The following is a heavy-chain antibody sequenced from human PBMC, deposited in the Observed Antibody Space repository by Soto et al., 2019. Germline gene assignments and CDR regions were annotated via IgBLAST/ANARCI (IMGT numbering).Heavy chain of an antibody. D-gene: IGHD1-1*01. CDR3: VGTGTTDDY. CDR2: IYSSGGS. V-gene: IGHV4-30-4*01. J-gene: IGHJ4*02. CDR1: GASVSSGDYY. Sequence: QVQLQESGPGLVKPSQTLSLTCTVSGASVSSGDYYWSCIRQPPGKGLQWIGYIYSSGGSYYNPSLKGRLTISIDTATNQFSLKLNSVTVADTAIYYCVGTGTTDDYWGRGTLVTVSS.